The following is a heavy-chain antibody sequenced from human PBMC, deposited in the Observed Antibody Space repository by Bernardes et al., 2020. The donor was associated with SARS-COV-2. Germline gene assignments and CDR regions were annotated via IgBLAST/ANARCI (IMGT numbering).Heavy chain of an antibody. J-gene: IGHJ4*02. Sequence: GGSLRLSCTTSGFSFSNAWMSWVRQAPGKGLEWVGRIKRKTDGGTTDYAAPVKGRFTISRDDSKNTLYLQMNSLKTEDTGVYYCTTGGAKWGQGTLVTVSS. CDR1: GFSFSNAW. CDR3: TTGGAK. CDR2: IKRKTDGGTT. D-gene: IGHD2-15*01. V-gene: IGHV3-15*01.